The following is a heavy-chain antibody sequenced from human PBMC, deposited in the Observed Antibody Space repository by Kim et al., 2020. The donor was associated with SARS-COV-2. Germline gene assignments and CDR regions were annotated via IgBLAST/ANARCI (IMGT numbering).Heavy chain of an antibody. J-gene: IGHJ5*02. V-gene: IGHV4-38-2*02. CDR1: GYSISSGYY. Sequence: SETLSLTCTVSGYSISSGYYWGWIRQPPGKGLEWIGSIYHSGSTYYNPSLKSRVTISVDTSKNQFSLKLSSVTAADTAVYYCARSLSAITMIVVTRFDPWGQRTLVTVSS. D-gene: IGHD3-22*01. CDR2: IYHSGST. CDR3: ARSLSAITMIVVTRFDP.